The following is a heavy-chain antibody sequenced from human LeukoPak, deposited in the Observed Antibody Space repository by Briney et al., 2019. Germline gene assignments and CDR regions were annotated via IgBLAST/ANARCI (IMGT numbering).Heavy chain of an antibody. J-gene: IGHJ4*02. CDR2: INPNSGGT. Sequence: GASVKVSCKASGYTFTGYYMHWVRQAPGQGLEWMGWINPNSGGTNYAQKFQSRVTMTRDTSISTAYMELSRLRSDDTAVYYCARCNWGSEGSFDYWGQGTLVTVSS. CDR3: ARCNWGSEGSFDY. CDR1: GYTFTGYY. V-gene: IGHV1-2*02. D-gene: IGHD7-27*01.